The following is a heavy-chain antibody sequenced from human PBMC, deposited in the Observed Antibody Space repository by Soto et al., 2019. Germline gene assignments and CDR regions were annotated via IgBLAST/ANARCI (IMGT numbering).Heavy chain of an antibody. D-gene: IGHD4-17*01. J-gene: IGHJ3*02. CDR2: IYSGGGT. Sequence: EVQLVESGGGLVQPGGSLRLSCAASGFSVSRNYMSWVRRAPGKGLEWVSIIYSGGGTYYADSVKGRFTISRDNSKNTLYLQMNSLRAEDTAVYYCASYGDYDKNAFDIWGQGTMVTVSS. CDR1: GFSVSRNY. V-gene: IGHV3-66*01. CDR3: ASYGDYDKNAFDI.